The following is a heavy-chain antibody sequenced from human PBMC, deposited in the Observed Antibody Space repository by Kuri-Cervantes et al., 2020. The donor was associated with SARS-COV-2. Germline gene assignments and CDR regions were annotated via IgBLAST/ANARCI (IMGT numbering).Heavy chain of an antibody. CDR2: INHSGST. J-gene: IGHJ4*02. Sequence: ESLKISCAVCGGSFSGYYWSWIRQPPGKGLEWVGEINHSGSTNYNPSLKSRVTISVDTSKNQFSLKLSSVTAADTAVYYCARGGFWYGAGYFDYWGQGTLVTVSS. CDR3: ARGGFWYGAGYFDY. D-gene: IGHD4-17*01. V-gene: IGHV4-34*01. CDR1: GGSFSGYY.